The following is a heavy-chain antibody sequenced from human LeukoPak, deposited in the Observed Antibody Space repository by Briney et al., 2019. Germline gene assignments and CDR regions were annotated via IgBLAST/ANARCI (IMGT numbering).Heavy chain of an antibody. D-gene: IGHD1-26*01. CDR3: ATVGGTMRVGATRDDAFDI. V-gene: IGHV1-24*01. CDR2: FDPEDGET. J-gene: IGHJ3*02. CDR1: GYTLTELP. Sequence: GASVKVSCKVSGYTLTELPMHWVRQAPGKGLEWMGGFDPEDGETIYAQKFQGRVTMTEDTSTDTAYMELSSLRSEDTAVYYCATVGGTMRVGATRDDAFDIWGQGTMVTVSS.